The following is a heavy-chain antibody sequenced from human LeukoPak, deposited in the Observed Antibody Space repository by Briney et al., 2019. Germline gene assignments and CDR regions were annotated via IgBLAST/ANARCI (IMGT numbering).Heavy chain of an antibody. D-gene: IGHD2-2*01. V-gene: IGHV1-2*02. Sequence: GASVKVSCKASGYTFTGYYMHWVRQAPGQGLEWMGWINPNSGGTNYAQKFQGRVTVTRDTSTSTVYMDLSSLSSEDTAVYYCVREDAHTYYFDFWGPGTLVTVSS. CDR3: VREDAHTYYFDF. CDR1: GYTFTGYY. J-gene: IGHJ4*02. CDR2: INPNSGGT.